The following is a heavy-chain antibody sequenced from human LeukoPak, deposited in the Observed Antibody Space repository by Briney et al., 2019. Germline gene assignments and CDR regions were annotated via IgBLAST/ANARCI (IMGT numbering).Heavy chain of an antibody. D-gene: IGHD1-26*01. CDR3: AKGFEGAIFDY. CDR1: GFTFSSYW. V-gene: IGHV3-7*03. J-gene: IGHJ4*02. CDR2: IKQDGSEK. Sequence: GSLRLSCAASGFTFSSYWMSWVRQAPGKGLEWVANIKQDGSEKFYVDSVKGRFTISRDNAKNSLYLQMNSLRAEDTAVYYCAKGFEGAIFDYWGQGTLVTVSS.